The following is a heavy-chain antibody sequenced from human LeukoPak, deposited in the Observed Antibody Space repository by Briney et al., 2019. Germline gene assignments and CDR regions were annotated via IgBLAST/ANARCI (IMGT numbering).Heavy chain of an antibody. D-gene: IGHD2-21*02. Sequence: GGSLRLSCVASGFTFSAYSMTWVRQAPGKGLDWVSSISVSDGSTYYADSVRGRFTISRDNSKNTLHLHTNSLRAEDTAVYYCVKDWRDESNCGGDCLQYWGQGTLVTVSS. CDR1: GFTFSAYS. J-gene: IGHJ4*02. CDR3: VKDWRDESNCGGDCLQY. CDR2: ISVSDGST. V-gene: IGHV3-23*01.